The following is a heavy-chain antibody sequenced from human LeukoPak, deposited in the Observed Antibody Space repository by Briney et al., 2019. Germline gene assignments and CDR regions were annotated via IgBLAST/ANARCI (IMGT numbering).Heavy chain of an antibody. CDR1: GFTFSTYA. CDR2: IYSGGNT. Sequence: GGSLRLSCAASGFTFSTYAMSWVRLAPGKGLEWVSVIYSGGNTYYADSVKGRFTISRDNSKNTLYLQMNSLRPEDTAVYHCARDPGYGSGTDYDMGYWGQGTLVTVSS. V-gene: IGHV3-66*02. D-gene: IGHD3-10*01. CDR3: ARDPGYGSGTDYDMGY. J-gene: IGHJ4*02.